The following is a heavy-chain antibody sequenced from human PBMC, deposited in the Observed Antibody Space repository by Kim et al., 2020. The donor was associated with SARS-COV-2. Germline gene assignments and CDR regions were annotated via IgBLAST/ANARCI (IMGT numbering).Heavy chain of an antibody. CDR3: AKVGYTSGSRGNGMDV. CDR1: GFIFSSFG. V-gene: IGHV3-33*06. Sequence: GGSLRLSCVASGFIFSSFGMHWVRQAPGKGLEWVAVIWYDGSNKYYEDSVKGRFTISRDNSKNTLYLQMNSLRAEDTAMYYCAKVGYTSGSRGNGMDVWGQGTTVTVSS. J-gene: IGHJ6*02. CDR2: IWYDGSNK. D-gene: IGHD5-18*01.